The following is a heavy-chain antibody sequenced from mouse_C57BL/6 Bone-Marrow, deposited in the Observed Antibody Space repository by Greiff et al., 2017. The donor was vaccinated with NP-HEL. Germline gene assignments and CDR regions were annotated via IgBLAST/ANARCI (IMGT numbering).Heavy chain of an antibody. CDR1: GFTFSDYG. CDR2: ISSGSSTI. V-gene: IGHV5-17*01. CDR3: ARALGGNCDV. Sequence: DVKLVESGGGLVKPGGSLKLSCAASGFTFSDYGMHWVRQAPEKGLEWVAYISSGSSTIYYADTVKGRFTISRDNAKNTLFLQMTSLRSEDTAMYYCARALGGNCDVWGTGTTVTVSS. J-gene: IGHJ1*03. D-gene: IGHD6-1*01.